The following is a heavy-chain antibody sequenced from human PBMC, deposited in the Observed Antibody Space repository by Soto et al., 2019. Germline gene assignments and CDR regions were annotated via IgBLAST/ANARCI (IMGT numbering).Heavy chain of an antibody. J-gene: IGHJ4*02. V-gene: IGHV5-10-1*01. CDR1: GYSFTSYW. D-gene: IGHD1-7*01. CDR2: IDPSDSYT. CDR3: ARHSTNWNYN. Sequence: PGESLKISCKGSGYSFTSYWISWVRQMPGKGLEWMGRIDPSDSYTNYSPSFQGHFTISADKSISTAYLQWNSLKASDTAMYYCARHSTNWNYNWGQGTLVTVSS.